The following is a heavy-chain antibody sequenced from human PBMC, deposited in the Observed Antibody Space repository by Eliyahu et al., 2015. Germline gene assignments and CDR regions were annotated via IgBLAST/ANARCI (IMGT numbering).Heavy chain of an antibody. CDR1: GGSFSGYY. V-gene: IGHV4-34*01. J-gene: IGHJ5*02. CDR2: INHSGST. CDR3: ALERSGNPVA. Sequence: QVQLQQWGAGLLKPSETLSLTCAVYGGSFSGYYWSWIRQPPGKGLEWIGEINHSGSTNYHPSLKSRVTISVDTSKNQFSLKLSSVTAADTAVYYCALERSGNPVAWGQGTLVTVSS. D-gene: IGHD1-1*01.